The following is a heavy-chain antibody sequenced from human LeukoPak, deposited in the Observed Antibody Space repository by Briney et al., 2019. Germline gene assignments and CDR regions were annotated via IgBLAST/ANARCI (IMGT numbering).Heavy chain of an antibody. CDR2: IYYSGST. J-gene: IGHJ4*02. CDR1: GGSLSSGGYY. V-gene: IGHV4-31*03. CDR3: ARDPHSYYDFWSGYQFDY. D-gene: IGHD3-3*01. Sequence: SQTLSLTCTVSGGSLSSGGYYWSWIRQHPGTGLEWIGYIYYSGSTYYNPSLKSRVTISVDTSKNQFSLKLSSVTAADTAVYYCARDPHSYYDFWSGYQFDYWGQGTLVTVSS.